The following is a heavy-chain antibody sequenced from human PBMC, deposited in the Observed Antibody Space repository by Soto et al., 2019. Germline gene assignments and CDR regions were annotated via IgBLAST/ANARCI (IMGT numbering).Heavy chain of an antibody. CDR1: GVSISSSY. J-gene: IGHJ3*02. Sequence: ASETLSLTCTVSGVSISSSYWSWIRQSPGKEMQWIGYIYYSGSVKYNPSLNSRVTISADMSRNQLSLRVTPVTAADTALYYCARGMYDSSGFSNPFDIWGQGTMVTVS. CDR3: ARGMYDSSGFSNPFDI. CDR2: IYYSGSV. V-gene: IGHV4-59*01. D-gene: IGHD3-22*01.